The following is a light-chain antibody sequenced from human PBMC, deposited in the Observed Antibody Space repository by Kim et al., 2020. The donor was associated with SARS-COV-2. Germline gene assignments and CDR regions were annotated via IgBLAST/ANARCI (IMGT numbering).Light chain of an antibody. V-gene: IGLV3-1*01. Sequence: SVPPGQTTSITSYEDKVGDNYSCWYQQTPDQSPVLVIYQNTKRPSGIPERFSGSNSGNTATLTISGTQAMDEADYYCQAWDSSTAVFGGGTQLTVL. CDR3: QAWDSSTAV. J-gene: IGLJ3*02. CDR1: KVGDNY. CDR2: QNT.